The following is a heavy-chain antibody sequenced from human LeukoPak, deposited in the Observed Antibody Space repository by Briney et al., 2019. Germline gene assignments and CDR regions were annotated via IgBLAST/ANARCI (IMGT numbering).Heavy chain of an antibody. V-gene: IGHV4-59*01. CDR1: SGFISSYY. Sequence: SETLSLTCIVSSGFISSYYWSWIRQTPGKGLEWIAFINYSGRIKYNPSLQSRVSISLDTSKNHFSLQLRSVTAADTAVYYCARLVDYDNSGDPDIFDIWGQGTIVSIS. CDR2: INYSGRI. J-gene: IGHJ3*02. D-gene: IGHD3-22*01. CDR3: ARLVDYDNSGDPDIFDI.